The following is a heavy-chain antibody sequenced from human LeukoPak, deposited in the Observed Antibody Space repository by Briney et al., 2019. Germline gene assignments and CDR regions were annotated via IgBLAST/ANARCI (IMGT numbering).Heavy chain of an antibody. Sequence: PSQTLSLTCTVSGGSISSGDYYWSWIRQPPGKGLEWIGYIYYSGSTYYNPSLKSRVTISVDTSKNQFSLKLSSVTAADTAVYYCARSSYDFWSGCIDYWGQGTLVTVSS. D-gene: IGHD3-3*01. CDR1: GGSISSGDYY. CDR3: ARSSYDFWSGCIDY. V-gene: IGHV4-30-4*08. CDR2: IYYSGST. J-gene: IGHJ4*02.